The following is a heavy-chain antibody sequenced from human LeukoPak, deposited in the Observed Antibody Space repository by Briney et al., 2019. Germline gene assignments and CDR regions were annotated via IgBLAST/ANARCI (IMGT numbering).Heavy chain of an antibody. V-gene: IGHV3-30*01. CDR3: AASTNYYYYYMDV. D-gene: IGHD2-2*01. Sequence: GGSLRLSCAASGFTFSSYAMHWVRQAPGKGLEWVAVISYDGSNKYYADSVKGRFTISRDNSKNTLYLQMNSLRAEDTVVYYCAASTNYYYYYMDVWGKGTTVTVSS. J-gene: IGHJ6*03. CDR1: GFTFSSYA. CDR2: ISYDGSNK.